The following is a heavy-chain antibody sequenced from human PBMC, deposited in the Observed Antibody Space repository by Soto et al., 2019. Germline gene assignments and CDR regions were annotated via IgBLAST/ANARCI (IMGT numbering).Heavy chain of an antibody. CDR3: ASSHAGAHITAAVH. CDR1: GGSISNDGYS. J-gene: IGHJ4*02. CDR2: IYHSGST. D-gene: IGHD6-13*01. V-gene: IGHV4-30-2*01. Sequence: PSETLSLTCAVSGGSISNDGYSWSWIRPPPGKGLEWIGYIYHSGSTYYNPSLKSRVTISVDRSKNQFSLKLSSVTAADTAVYYCASSHAGAHITAAVHWGQGTLVTVSS.